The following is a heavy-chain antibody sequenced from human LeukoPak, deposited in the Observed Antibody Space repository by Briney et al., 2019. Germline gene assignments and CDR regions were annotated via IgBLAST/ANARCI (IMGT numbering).Heavy chain of an antibody. CDR3: ARDGGSADL. J-gene: IGHJ3*01. D-gene: IGHD2-15*01. CDR2: INQDGSEK. Sequence: GGSLRLSCAASGFSFSSYWMSWVRQAPGKGLEWVAHINQDGSEKYFVDSVKGRFTISRDDAKNSLYLQMNSLRAEGTAVYYCARDGGSADLWGQGTMVTVSS. V-gene: IGHV3-7*01. CDR1: GFSFSSYW.